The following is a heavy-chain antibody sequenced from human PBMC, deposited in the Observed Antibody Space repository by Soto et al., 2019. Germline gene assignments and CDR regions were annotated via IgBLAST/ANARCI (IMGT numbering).Heavy chain of an antibody. V-gene: IGHV1-69*08. CDR2: IIPIIGII. Sequence: QVQLVQSGAEVKKPGSSVKVSCKASGGTFSTYTITWVRQAPGQGLEWMGRIIPIIGIINYAQKFQGRVTISADKFTCTAYMELTGLRSDDTAVYYCAGDPDINYNDSHASSNPWGQGTLVTVSS. CDR1: GGTFSTYT. J-gene: IGHJ5*02. D-gene: IGHD4-4*01. CDR3: AGDPDINYNDSHASSNP.